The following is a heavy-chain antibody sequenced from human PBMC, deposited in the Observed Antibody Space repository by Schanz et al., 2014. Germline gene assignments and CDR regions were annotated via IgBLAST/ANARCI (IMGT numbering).Heavy chain of an antibody. Sequence: EVQLVESGGCLVQPGGSLRLSCAASGFNFTIYSMNWVRQAPEKGLEWVSYISGDSSTIFYADSVRGRFTISRDNAKKSLYLQMNSLRAEDTAVYYCARGRGYIIGQWGQGILVTVSS. CDR2: ISGDSSTI. CDR1: GFNFTIYS. D-gene: IGHD3-10*01. J-gene: IGHJ4*02. V-gene: IGHV3-48*01. CDR3: ARGRGYIIGQ.